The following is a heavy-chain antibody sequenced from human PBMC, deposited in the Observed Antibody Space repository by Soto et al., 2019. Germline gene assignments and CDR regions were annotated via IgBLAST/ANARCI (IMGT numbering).Heavy chain of an antibody. J-gene: IGHJ4*02. V-gene: IGHV3-53*01. CDR2: IYSCGST. CDR3: ASRHCSSTSCGPGLFDS. Sequence: PGGSLRLSCAASGFTVSSNYMSWVRQAPGKGLEWASVIYSCGSTYYADSVKGRFTISRDNSKSTLYLQMNSMRVEDTAVYYCASRHCSSTSCGPGLFDSWGQGTLVTVSS. CDR1: GFTVSSNY. D-gene: IGHD2-2*01.